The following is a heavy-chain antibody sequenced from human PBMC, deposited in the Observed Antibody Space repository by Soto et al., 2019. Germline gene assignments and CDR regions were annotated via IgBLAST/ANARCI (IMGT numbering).Heavy chain of an antibody. D-gene: IGHD4-17*01. J-gene: IGHJ4*02. Sequence: SETLSLTCTVSGGSLTSNSYYWGWIRQPPGKGLEWIGSFYYSLSTYFNPSLKSRVTISVETSKNQYSPKLSAVTAADPAVYYCARRSTVTYDYWGQGILVTVSS. CDR1: GGSLTSNSYY. CDR2: FYYSLST. V-gene: IGHV4-39*01. CDR3: ARRSTVTYDY.